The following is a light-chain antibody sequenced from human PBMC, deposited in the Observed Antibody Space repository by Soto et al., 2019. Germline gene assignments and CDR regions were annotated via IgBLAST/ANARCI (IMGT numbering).Light chain of an antibody. V-gene: IGKV3-15*01. Sequence: EIVMTQSPATLSVSPGERATLSCRASQSVSSNLAWYQQKPGQAPRLLIYGASTRATGIPARFSGSGSGTDFTLTISSLEPEDFAVYYCQQYVASPYTFGQGTKVDIK. CDR3: QQYVASPYT. CDR2: GAS. J-gene: IGKJ2*01. CDR1: QSVSSN.